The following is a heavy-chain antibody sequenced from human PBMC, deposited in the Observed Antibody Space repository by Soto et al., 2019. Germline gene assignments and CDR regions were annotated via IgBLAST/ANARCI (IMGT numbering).Heavy chain of an antibody. CDR1: RGTFSSYT. J-gene: IGHJ2*01. CDR3: ARDRCSSTSWARGYWYFDL. Sequence: QVQLVQSGAAVKKPGSSVKVSCKASRGTFSSYTITWVRQAPGQGLEWMGRIIPVLGLTNYAQKFQGRVTITADNSTRAAYMELSSLSSEDTAVYYCARDRCSSTSWARGYWYFDLWGRGILVTVSS. V-gene: IGHV1-69*08. CDR2: IIPVLGLT. D-gene: IGHD2-2*01.